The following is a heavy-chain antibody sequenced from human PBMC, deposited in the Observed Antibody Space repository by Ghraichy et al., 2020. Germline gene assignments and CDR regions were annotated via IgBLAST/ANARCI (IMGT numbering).Heavy chain of an antibody. CDR3: AKYGGSSRRWFDL. Sequence: LSLTCAASGFTFSSYAMSWVRQAPGKGLEWVSVISGSGGTTYYADSVKGRFTISRDNSKNTLYLQMNSLGAEDMAAYYCAKYGGSSRRWFDLWGQGTLVTVSS. J-gene: IGHJ5*02. V-gene: IGHV3-23*01. CDR1: GFTFSSYA. D-gene: IGHD6-6*01. CDR2: ISGSGGTT.